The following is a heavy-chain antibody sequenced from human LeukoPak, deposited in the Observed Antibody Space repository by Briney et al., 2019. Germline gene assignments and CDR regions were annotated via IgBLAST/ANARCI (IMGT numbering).Heavy chain of an antibody. V-gene: IGHV4-59*08. CDR2: IYYSGTT. CDR1: GGSISSYY. Sequence: PSETLSLTCTVSGGSISSYYWSWIRQPPGKGLEWIGYIYYSGTTSYSPSLKSRVTTSIDTSRKQFFLKLSSVTAADTAVYYCARYSTSSVALDYWGQGNLVTVSS. CDR3: ARYSTSSVALDY. D-gene: IGHD6-6*01. J-gene: IGHJ4*02.